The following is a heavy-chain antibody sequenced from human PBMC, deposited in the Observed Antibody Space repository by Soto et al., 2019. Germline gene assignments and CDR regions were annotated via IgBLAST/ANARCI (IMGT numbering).Heavy chain of an antibody. D-gene: IGHD3-10*01. CDR2: ISSSSSYI. Sequence: SVGGLVKPGGSLRLSCAASGFTFSSYSMNWVRQAPGKGLEWVSSISSSSSYIYYADSVKGRFTISRDNAKNSLYLQMNSLRAEDTAVYYCARRTYYYGSGSYYNPYYYYGMDVWGQGTTVTVSS. CDR3: ARRTYYYGSGSYYNPYYYYGMDV. V-gene: IGHV3-21*01. CDR1: GFTFSSYS. J-gene: IGHJ6*02.